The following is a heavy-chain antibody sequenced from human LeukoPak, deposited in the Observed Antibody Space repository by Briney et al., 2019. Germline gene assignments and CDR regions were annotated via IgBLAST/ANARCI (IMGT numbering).Heavy chain of an antibody. CDR3: ARGLGYYDSSGYYYPGDDGGYYYYYGMDV. D-gene: IGHD3-22*01. V-gene: IGHV4-4*07. CDR1: GGSISSYY. J-gene: IGHJ6*02. CDR2: IYTSGST. Sequence: TSETLSLTCTVSGGSISSYYWSWIRQPAGKGLEWIGRIYTSGSTNYNPSLKSRVTMSVDTSKNQFSLKLSSVTAADTAVYYCARGLGYYDSSGYYYPGDDGGYYYYYGMDVWGQGTTVTVSS.